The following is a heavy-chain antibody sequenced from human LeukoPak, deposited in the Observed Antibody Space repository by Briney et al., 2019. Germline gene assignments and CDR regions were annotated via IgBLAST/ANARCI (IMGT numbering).Heavy chain of an antibody. J-gene: IGHJ4*02. V-gene: IGHV3-7*01. CDR1: GLSGLTFSNYW. CDR3: ARGDLMTTAFDY. D-gene: IGHD4-11*01. Sequence: GGSLRLSCAASGLSGLTFSNYWMSWVRQVPGKGLEWVANINQDGTEKHYVDSVKARFTISRDNSKNSLYTQMNSLRAEDTAVYYCARGDLMTTAFDYWGQGTLVTVSS. CDR2: INQDGTEK.